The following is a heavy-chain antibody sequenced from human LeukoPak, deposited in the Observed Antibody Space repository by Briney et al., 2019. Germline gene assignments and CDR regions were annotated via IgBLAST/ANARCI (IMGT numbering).Heavy chain of an antibody. J-gene: IGHJ6*02. V-gene: IGHV3-7*04. CDR2: IEQDGGEK. CDR1: GFTFSSYW. D-gene: IGHD2-2*01. CDR3: ARVLAVPAAFYFYYGLDV. Sequence: PGGSLRLSCAASGFTFSSYWMSWVRQSPGKGLEWVANIEQDGGEKYYGDSVKGRFTISRDNAKNSLYLQMNSLRAEDTAVYFCARVLAVPAAFYFYYGLDVWGQGTTVTVSS.